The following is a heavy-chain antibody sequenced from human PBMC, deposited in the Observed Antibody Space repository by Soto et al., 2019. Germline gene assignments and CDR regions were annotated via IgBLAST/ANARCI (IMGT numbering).Heavy chain of an antibody. J-gene: IGHJ4*02. CDR3: WGQSD. D-gene: IGHD3-16*01. Sequence: EVQLVESGGGLVQPGGSLKLSCAASGFTFSGSAMHWVRQASGKGLEWVGRIRSKANSYATAYAASVKGRFTISRDDSQNKAYLQMTSGKTEDSAVYCCWGQSDWGQGTLVTVSS. V-gene: IGHV3-73*01. CDR2: IRSKANSYAT. CDR1: GFTFSGSA.